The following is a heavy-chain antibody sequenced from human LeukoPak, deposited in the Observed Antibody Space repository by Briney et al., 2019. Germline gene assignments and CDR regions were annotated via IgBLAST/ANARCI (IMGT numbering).Heavy chain of an antibody. Sequence: GGSLRLSCTASGFTFGDYAMSWVRQAPGKGLEWVGFIRSKAYGGTTEYAASVKGRFTISRDDSKSIAYLQMNSLKTEDTAAYYCIKYGSGPDVWGQGTMVTVSS. D-gene: IGHD3-10*01. CDR2: IRSKAYGGTT. J-gene: IGHJ6*02. CDR3: IKYGSGPDV. V-gene: IGHV3-49*04. CDR1: GFTFGDYA.